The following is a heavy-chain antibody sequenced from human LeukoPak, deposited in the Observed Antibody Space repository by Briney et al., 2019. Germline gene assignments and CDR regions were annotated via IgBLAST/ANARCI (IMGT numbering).Heavy chain of an antibody. CDR2: IIPILGTA. CDR1: GGTFSSYA. Sequence: ASVKVSCKASGGTFSSYAISWVRQAPGQGLEWMGGIIPILGTANYAQKFQGRVTITADKSTSTAYMELSSLRSEDTAVYYCARVPYSCSSTSCYGYYYYGMDVWGKGTTVTVSS. V-gene: IGHV1-69*10. CDR3: ARVPYSCSSTSCYGYYYYGMDV. D-gene: IGHD2-2*01. J-gene: IGHJ6*04.